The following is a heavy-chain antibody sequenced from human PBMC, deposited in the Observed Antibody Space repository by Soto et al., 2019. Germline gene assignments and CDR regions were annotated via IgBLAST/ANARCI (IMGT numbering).Heavy chain of an antibody. D-gene: IGHD3-22*01. V-gene: IGHV3-11*01. CDR1: GFTFSDYY. J-gene: IGHJ3*01. Sequence: QVQLVESGGGLVKPGGSLRLSCRTSGFTFSDYYMSYIRQAPGKGLEWVSYIGSSGHTIYYAESVKGRFTISRDNAKKALYLQMNSLRAEDTAVYYCARGAYSDNSGYYVWGQGTMVTVSS. CDR2: IGSSGHTI. CDR3: ARGAYSDNSGYYV.